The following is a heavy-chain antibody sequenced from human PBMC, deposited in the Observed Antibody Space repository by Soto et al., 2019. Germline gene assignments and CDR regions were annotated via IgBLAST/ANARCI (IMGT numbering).Heavy chain of an antibody. V-gene: IGHV1-69*12. J-gene: IGHJ6*02. D-gene: IGHD6-19*01. CDR3: AKGAVAGTPTSYYYYGMDV. Sequence: QVQLLQSGAEVKKPGSSVRVSCEASGGTFRTYAISWVRQAPGQGLEWMGEIIPIFGTVNYAQKFQGRVTKTAHESTPTVPMDLRSLRSEDTAVYYCAKGAVAGTPTSYYYYGMDVWGQGPTVTVSS. CDR2: IIPIFGTV. CDR1: GGTFRTYA.